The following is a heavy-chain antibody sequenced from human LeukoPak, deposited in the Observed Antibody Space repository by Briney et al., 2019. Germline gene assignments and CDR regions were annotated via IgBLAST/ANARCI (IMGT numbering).Heavy chain of an antibody. CDR3: ARARYVNSFYAFDI. CDR2: VYTSGNT. D-gene: IGHD3-9*01. J-gene: IGHJ3*02. Sequence: SETLSLTCAVSGVSITSYYWTWIRQPAGKGLEWIGRVYTSGNTNTETTNYNPSLKSRVTMSVDTSKSQFSLKLSSVTAADTAVYYCARARYVNSFYAFDIWGQGTLVTVSS. V-gene: IGHV4-59*10. CDR1: GVSITSYY.